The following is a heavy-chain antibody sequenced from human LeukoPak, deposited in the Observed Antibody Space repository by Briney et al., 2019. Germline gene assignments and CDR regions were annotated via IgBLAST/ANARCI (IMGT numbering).Heavy chain of an antibody. V-gene: IGHV4-4*07. CDR1: GGSISSYY. Sequence: SETLSLTCTVSGGSISSYYWSWIRQPAGKGLEWIGRIYTSGSTNYNPSLKSRVTMSVDTSKNQFSLKLSSVTAADTAVYYCARVLRIAAAGNRYYYYYMDVWGKGTTVTISS. D-gene: IGHD6-13*01. J-gene: IGHJ6*03. CDR3: ARVLRIAAAGNRYYYYYMDV. CDR2: IYTSGST.